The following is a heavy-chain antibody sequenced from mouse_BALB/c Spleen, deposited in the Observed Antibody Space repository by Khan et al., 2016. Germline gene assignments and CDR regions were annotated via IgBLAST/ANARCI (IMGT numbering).Heavy chain of an antibody. J-gene: IGHJ2*01. V-gene: IGHV7-3*02. CDR2: IRNKANGYTT. CDR1: GFTFTDYY. CDR3: ERDINY. Sequence: EVELVESGGGLVQPGGSLRLSCATSGFTFTDYYMSWVRQPPGKALEWLGFIRNKANGYTTEYSASVKGRFTISRDNSQSILYLQMNTLEAEDSATYCCERDINYWGQGTTLTVSS.